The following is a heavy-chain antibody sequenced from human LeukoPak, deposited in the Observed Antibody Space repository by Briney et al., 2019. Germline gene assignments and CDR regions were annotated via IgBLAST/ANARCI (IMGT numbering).Heavy chain of an antibody. D-gene: IGHD3-22*01. CDR2: IHSSGST. V-gene: IGHV4-61*02. CDR3: ARDQYYYDSSGYYRFDY. CDR1: GGSISSGGYS. J-gene: IGHJ4*02. Sequence: SETLSLTCAVSGGSISSGGYSWSWIRQPAGKGLEWIGRIHSSGSTNYNPSLKSRVTMSVDTSKNQFSLKLSSVTAADTAVYYCARDQYYYDSSGYYRFDYWGQGTLVTVSS.